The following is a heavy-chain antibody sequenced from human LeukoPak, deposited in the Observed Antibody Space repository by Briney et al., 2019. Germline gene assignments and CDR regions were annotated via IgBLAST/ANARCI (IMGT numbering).Heavy chain of an antibody. V-gene: IGHV4-61*02. J-gene: IGHJ5*02. CDR3: ARAAGWGQVDH. Sequence: PSETLSLTCTVSGGFISSGSYYWSWIRQPAGKGLEWIGRIYTSGSTNYNPSLKSRVTISVDTSKNQFSLKLSSVTAADTAVYYCARAAGWGQVDHWGQGTLVTVSS. CDR2: IYTSGST. D-gene: IGHD3-16*01. CDR1: GGFISSGSYY.